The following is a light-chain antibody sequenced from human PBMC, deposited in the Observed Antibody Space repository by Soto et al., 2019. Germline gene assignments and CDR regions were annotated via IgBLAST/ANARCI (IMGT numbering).Light chain of an antibody. V-gene: IGLV4-69*01. J-gene: IGLJ2*01. CDR3: QTWGTGIVV. CDR2: VNSDGSH. Sequence: QLVLTQSPSAAASLGASVKLTCTLSSGHSSYAIAWHQQQPEKGPRYLMKVNSDGSHSTGDGIPDRFSGSSSGAERYLTISSLQSEDEADYYCQTWGTGIVVFGGGTKVTVL. CDR1: SGHSSYA.